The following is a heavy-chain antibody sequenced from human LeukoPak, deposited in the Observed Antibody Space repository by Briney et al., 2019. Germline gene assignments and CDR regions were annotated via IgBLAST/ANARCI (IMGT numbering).Heavy chain of an antibody. Sequence: SETPSLTCAVYGGSFSGYYWSWIRQPPGKGLEWIGEINHSGSTNYNPSLKSRVTMSVDTSKNQFSLKMRSVTAADTAVYYCARARGTVAIDYWGQGTLVTVSS. CDR3: ARARGTVAIDY. D-gene: IGHD5-12*01. V-gene: IGHV4-34*01. CDR2: INHSGST. J-gene: IGHJ4*02. CDR1: GGSFSGYY.